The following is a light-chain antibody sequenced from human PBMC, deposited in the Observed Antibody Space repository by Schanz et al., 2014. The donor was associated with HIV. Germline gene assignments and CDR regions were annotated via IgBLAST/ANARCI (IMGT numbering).Light chain of an antibody. V-gene: IGKV3D-15*01. CDR1: QIISNS. CDR3: QQATSFPLT. Sequence: VLTQSPATLSVYPGERVTLSCRTTQIISNSLAWYQQRPGQPPRLLIYGASTRATGIPDRFSGSGSGTDFTLTISSLQPEDFATYYCQQATSFPLTFGGGTKVEIK. J-gene: IGKJ4*01. CDR2: GAS.